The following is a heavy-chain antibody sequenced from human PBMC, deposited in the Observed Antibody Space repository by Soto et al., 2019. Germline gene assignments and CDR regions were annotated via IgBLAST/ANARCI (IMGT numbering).Heavy chain of an antibody. V-gene: IGHV3-74*01. CDR2: INTDGTNS. CDR3: AGEFCSGGNCYTYYFDP. CDR1: GLTFNRYW. J-gene: IGHJ5*02. D-gene: IGHD2-15*01. Sequence: PGGSLRLSCAASGLTFNRYWMHWVRHAPGKGLVWVSHINTDGTNSNYADPVKGRFTISRDNAKSTLFLQMNSLRDEDTAVYYCAGEFCSGGNCYTYYFDPWGQGIPVTVSS.